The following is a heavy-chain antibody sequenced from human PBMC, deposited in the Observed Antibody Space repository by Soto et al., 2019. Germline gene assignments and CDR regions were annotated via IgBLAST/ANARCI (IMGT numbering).Heavy chain of an antibody. J-gene: IGHJ5*02. CDR1: GFSLSTSGVG. Sequence: QITLKESGPTLVKPTQTLTLTCTFSGFSLSTSGVGVGWIRQPPGKALEWLALIYWDDDKRYSPSLKSRLTSPKDNSKNQVIVTMTDMDPVDTATYYCALSLPYYYGSGSSKYNWFDRWGQGTRVTVSS. CDR2: IYWDDDK. CDR3: ALSLPYYYGSGSSKYNWFDR. D-gene: IGHD3-10*01. V-gene: IGHV2-5*02.